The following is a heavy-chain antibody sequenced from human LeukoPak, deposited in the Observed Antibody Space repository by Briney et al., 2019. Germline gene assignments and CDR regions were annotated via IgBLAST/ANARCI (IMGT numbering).Heavy chain of an antibody. V-gene: IGHV3-30*18. Sequence: GGSLRLSCAASGFTFSSYGMHWVRQAPGKGLEWVAVISYDGSNKYYADSVKGRFTISRDNSKNTLYLQMNSLRAEDTAVYYCAKDEEYYYDSSGYGYAFDIWGQGTMVTVSS. D-gene: IGHD3-22*01. J-gene: IGHJ3*02. CDR1: GFTFSSYG. CDR2: ISYDGSNK. CDR3: AKDEEYYYDSSGYGYAFDI.